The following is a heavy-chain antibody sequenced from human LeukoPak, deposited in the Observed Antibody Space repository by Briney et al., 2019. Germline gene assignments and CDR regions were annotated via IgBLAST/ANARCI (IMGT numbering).Heavy chain of an antibody. J-gene: IGHJ5*02. D-gene: IGHD3-10*01. V-gene: IGHV4-39*07. Sequence: KPSETLSLTCTVSGGSISSSSYYWGWIRQPPGKGLEWIGSIYYSGSTNYNPSLKSRVTMSVDTSKNQFSLKLSSVTAADTAVYYCARGGGTMVRGVLTNWFDPWGQGTLVTVSS. CDR2: IYYSGST. CDR3: ARGGGTMVRGVLTNWFDP. CDR1: GGSISSSSYY.